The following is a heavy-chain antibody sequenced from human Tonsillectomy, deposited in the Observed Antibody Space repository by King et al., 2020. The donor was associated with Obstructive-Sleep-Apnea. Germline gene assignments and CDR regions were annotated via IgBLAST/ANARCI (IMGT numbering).Heavy chain of an antibody. CDR2: IFSSGST. V-gene: IGHV4-59*01. Sequence: QLQESGPGRVKPSETLSLTCTVSGGFIISYYWSCIRQPPGRGLEWIGSIFSSGSTNYNPPLKSRVTISVATAKNKFSLKLSSVTATDTAVYYCARGPTRYYFDYWGQGTLVTVSS. CDR1: GGFIISYY. CDR3: ARGPTRYYFDY. J-gene: IGHJ4*02. D-gene: IGHD1-14*01.